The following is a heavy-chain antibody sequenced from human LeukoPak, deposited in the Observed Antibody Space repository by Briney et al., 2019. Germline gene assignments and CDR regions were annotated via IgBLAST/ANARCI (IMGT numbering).Heavy chain of an antibody. CDR2: IYPGDSDT. J-gene: IGHJ4*02. D-gene: IGHD6-6*01. CDR1: GYSFTSYW. CDR3: ARLRYSSSSKYYFDY. Sequence: HGESLKISCKGSGYSFTSYWNAWVRQMPGKGLEWMGIIYPGDSDTRYSPSFQGQVTISADKSVTTAFLQCSSLKASDTAMYYCARLRYSSSSKYYFDYWGQGTLVTVSS. V-gene: IGHV5-51*01.